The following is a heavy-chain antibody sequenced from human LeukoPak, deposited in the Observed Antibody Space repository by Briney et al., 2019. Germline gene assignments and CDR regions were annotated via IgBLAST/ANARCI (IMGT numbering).Heavy chain of an antibody. J-gene: IGHJ6*03. Sequence: GGSLRPSCAASGFTFDDYGMSWVRQAPGKGLEWVSGINWNGGSTGYADSVKGRFTISRDNAKNSLYLQMNSLRAEDTALYYCARAPDYYYMDVWGKGATVTVSS. CDR2: INWNGGST. CDR3: ARAPDYYYMDV. CDR1: GFTFDDYG. V-gene: IGHV3-20*04.